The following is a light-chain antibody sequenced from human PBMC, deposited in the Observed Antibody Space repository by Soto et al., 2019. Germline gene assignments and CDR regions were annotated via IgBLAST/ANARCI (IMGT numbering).Light chain of an antibody. CDR3: QQRSN. V-gene: IGKV3-11*01. CDR1: QSVSGN. J-gene: IGKJ3*01. Sequence: EIVLTQSPATLSLSPGERATLSCRASQSVSGNLAWYQQKPGQAPRLLISDASNRATGIPARFSGSGSGTDFTLTINCLEPEDFAVYYCQQRSNFGPGTKVDIK. CDR2: DAS.